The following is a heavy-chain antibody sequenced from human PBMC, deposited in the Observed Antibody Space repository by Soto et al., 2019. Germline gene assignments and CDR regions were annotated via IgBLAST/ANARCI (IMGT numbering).Heavy chain of an antibody. Sequence: QVQLVESGGGVVQPGRSLRLSCAASGFTFSSYAMHWVRQAPGKGLEWVAVISYDGSNKYYADSVKGRFIISRDNSKNTLYVQMNSLRPEDTAVYYCARAPDIVLIRAYYYYGMDVWGQGTTVTVSS. CDR1: GFTFSSYA. D-gene: IGHD2-8*01. CDR2: ISYDGSNK. V-gene: IGHV3-30-3*01. J-gene: IGHJ6*02. CDR3: ARAPDIVLIRAYYYYGMDV.